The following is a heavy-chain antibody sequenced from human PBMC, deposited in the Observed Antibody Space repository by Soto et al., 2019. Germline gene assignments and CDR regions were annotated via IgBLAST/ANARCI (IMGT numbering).Heavy chain of an antibody. D-gene: IGHD1-20*01. CDR3: ASSQKGYNWNYFDH. V-gene: IGHV4-39*01. CDR1: GGSISGSYYY. Sequence: QLQLQESGPGLVKPSETLSLTCAVSGGSISGSYYYWGWLRQSPGRGPEWIGSVFYTGFTSYNPSLESRVSVSVDTSKNQFSLKVSAVTVADTAVYYCASSQKGYNWNYFDHWGQGALVTVAS. J-gene: IGHJ4*02. CDR2: VFYTGFT.